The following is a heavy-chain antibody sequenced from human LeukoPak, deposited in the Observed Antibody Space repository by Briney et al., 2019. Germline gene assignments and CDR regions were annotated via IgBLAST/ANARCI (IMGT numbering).Heavy chain of an antibody. D-gene: IGHD4-17*01. J-gene: IGHJ4*02. CDR2: INHSGST. CDR1: GGSFSGYY. CDR3: ARGVTTVTTLAYFDY. Sequence: KPSETLSLTCAVYGGSFSGYYWSWIRQPPGKGLEWIGEINHSGSTNYNPSLKSRVAMSVDTSKNQLSLKLNSVTAADTAVYYCARGVTTVTTLAYFDYWGQGTQVTVSS. V-gene: IGHV4-34*01.